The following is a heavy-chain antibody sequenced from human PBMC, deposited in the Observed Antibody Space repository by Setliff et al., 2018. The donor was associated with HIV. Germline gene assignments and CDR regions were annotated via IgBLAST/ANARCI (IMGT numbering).Heavy chain of an antibody. J-gene: IGHJ4*02. CDR2: IYTDGST. CDR1: GGSISSGTYY. Sequence: SETLSLTCTVSGGSISSGTYYWSWIRQPAGKGLEWIGHIYTDGSTNFNPSLRSRVTISADMPKNQLSLELTSVTAADTAVYYCARQPRWLQFPRYFDYWGQGTLVTVS. CDR3: ARQPRWLQFPRYFDY. V-gene: IGHV4-61*09. D-gene: IGHD5-12*01.